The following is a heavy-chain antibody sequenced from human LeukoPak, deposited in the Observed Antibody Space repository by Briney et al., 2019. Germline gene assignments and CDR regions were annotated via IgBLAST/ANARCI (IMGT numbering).Heavy chain of an antibody. J-gene: IGHJ4*02. CDR3: ARGSSSRPPY. CDR1: GLTFSSHW. CDR2: ISYDGSNK. V-gene: IGHV3-30-3*01. Sequence: GGSLRLSCAASGLTFSSHWMHWVRQAPGKGLEWVAVISYDGSNKYYADSVKGRFTISRDNSKNTLYLQMNSLRAEDTAVYYCARGSSSRPPYWGQGTLVTVSS. D-gene: IGHD2-2*01.